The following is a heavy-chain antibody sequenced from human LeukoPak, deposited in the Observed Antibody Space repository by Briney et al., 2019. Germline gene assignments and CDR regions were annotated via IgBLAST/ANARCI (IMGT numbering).Heavy chain of an antibody. CDR3: AKANVVAAMADWFDP. D-gene: IGHD2-15*01. Sequence: GGSLRLSCAASGFTFSSYAMSRVRQAPGKGLEWVSAISGSGGSTYYADSVKGRFTISRDNSKNTLYLQMNSLRAEDPAVYYCAKANVVAAMADWFDPWGQGTLVTVSS. V-gene: IGHV3-23*01. CDR2: ISGSGGST. J-gene: IGHJ5*02. CDR1: GFTFSSYA.